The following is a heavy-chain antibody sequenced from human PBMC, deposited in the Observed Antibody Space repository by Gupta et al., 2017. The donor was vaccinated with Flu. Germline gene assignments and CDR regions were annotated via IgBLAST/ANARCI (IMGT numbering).Heavy chain of an antibody. CDR3: AKTQTGTEGYYFVY. Sequence: KGLEWVSYISSSGSTIYYADSVKGRFTISRDNAKNSLYLQMNSLRAEDTAVYYCAKTQTGTEGYYFVYWGQGTLVTVSS. V-gene: IGHV3-48*03. CDR2: ISSSGSTI. J-gene: IGHJ4*02. D-gene: IGHD1-7*01.